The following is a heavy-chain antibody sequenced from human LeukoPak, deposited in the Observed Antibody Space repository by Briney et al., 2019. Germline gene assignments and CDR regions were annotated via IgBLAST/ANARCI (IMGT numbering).Heavy chain of an antibody. Sequence: PGGSLRLSCAASGLIFSTYSMTWVRQAPGRGLEWVAGISACEYTFYGGSVEGRFPISRDNHKNTLYLQLNNLRDEDAAVYYCAKDGGLGRVPVDVFDLWGQGPRVTVSS. CDR3: AKDGGLGRVPVDVFDL. CDR1: GLIFSTYS. CDR2: ISACEYT. J-gene: IGHJ3*01. V-gene: IGHV3-23*01. D-gene: IGHD3-16*01.